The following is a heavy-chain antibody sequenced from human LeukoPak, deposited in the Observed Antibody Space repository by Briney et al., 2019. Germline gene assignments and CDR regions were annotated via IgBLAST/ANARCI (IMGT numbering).Heavy chain of an antibody. V-gene: IGHV3-33*01. CDR3: ARARDCSSTSCYRAGYYYCGMDV. D-gene: IGHD2-2*01. CDR2: IWYDGNNK. CDR1: GFTFSNYG. Sequence: GRSLRLSCAASGFTFSNYGMHWVRQAPGKGLEWVAVIWYDGNNKDYADSVKGRFTISRDNAKNSLYLQMNSLRAEDTAVYYCARARDCSSTSCYRAGYYYCGMDVWGQGTTVTVSS. J-gene: IGHJ6*02.